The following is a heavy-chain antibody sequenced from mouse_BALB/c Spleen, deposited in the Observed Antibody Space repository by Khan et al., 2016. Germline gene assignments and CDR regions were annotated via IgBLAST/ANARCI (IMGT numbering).Heavy chain of an antibody. V-gene: IGHV1-87*01. CDR1: GYTFTSYW. CDR2: IYPGDGDT. CDR3: ARKGLGLAWFAY. J-gene: IGHJ3*01. Sequence: QVQLQQSGAELARPGASVKLSCKASGYTFTSYWMQWVKQRPGQGLEWIGAIYPGDGDTRYTQKFKGKATLTADKSSSTAYMQLSSLASEDSAVYYCARKGLGLAWFAYWGQGTLVTVSA. D-gene: IGHD3-1*01.